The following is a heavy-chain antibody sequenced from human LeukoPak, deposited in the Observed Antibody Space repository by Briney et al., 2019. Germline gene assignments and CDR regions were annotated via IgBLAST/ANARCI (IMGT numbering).Heavy chain of an antibody. D-gene: IGHD3-10*01. CDR1: GYSISSGYY. Sequence: SETLSLTCTVSGYSISSGYYWGWIRPPPGKGLEWIGSIYHSGSTYYNPSLKSRVTISVDTSKNQFSLKLSSVTAADTAVYYCARGERNYYGSGSHFDYWGQGTLVTVSS. J-gene: IGHJ4*02. CDR3: ARGERNYYGSGSHFDY. CDR2: IYHSGST. V-gene: IGHV4-38-2*02.